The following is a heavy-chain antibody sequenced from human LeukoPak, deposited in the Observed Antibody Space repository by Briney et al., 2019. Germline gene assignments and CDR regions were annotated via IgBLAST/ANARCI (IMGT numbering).Heavy chain of an antibody. CDR3: ARAQSGFWSGYCFDY. D-gene: IGHD3-3*01. CDR2: IKQDGSEK. V-gene: IGHV3-7*01. J-gene: IGHJ4*02. Sequence: GGSLRLSCAASGFTFSTSWMTWVRQAPGKGLEWMVNIKQDGSEKYYVDSVKGRFTVSRDNAKNSLYLQMNSLRAEDTAVYYCARAQSGFWSGYCFDYWGQGTLVTVSS. CDR1: GFTFSTSW.